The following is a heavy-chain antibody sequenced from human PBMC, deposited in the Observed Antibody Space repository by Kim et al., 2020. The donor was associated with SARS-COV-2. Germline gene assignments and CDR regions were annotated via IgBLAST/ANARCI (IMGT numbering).Heavy chain of an antibody. CDR3: ARGGVNWNYPGGGY. Sequence: ASVKVSCKASGYTFTSYYIHWVRQAPGQGLEWMGVINPSGGSTSYAQKFQDRLTMTRDTSTSTVYMELSSLRSEDTAVYYCARGGVNWNYPGGGYWGQGTLVTVSS. CDR1: GYTFTSYY. CDR2: INPSGGST. J-gene: IGHJ4*02. V-gene: IGHV1-46*01. D-gene: IGHD1-7*01.